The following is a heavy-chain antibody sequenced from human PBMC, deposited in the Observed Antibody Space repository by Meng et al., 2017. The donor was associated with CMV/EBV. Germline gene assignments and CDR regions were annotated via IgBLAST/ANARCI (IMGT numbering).Heavy chain of an antibody. CDR1: GFTFSSFG. CDR3: AMVAYYYDSSDHGWCDY. CDR2: VRYDGSNK. Sequence: QVVEVEAGGVVFRPGVFLRLWFSASGFTFSSFGMHWVRQASGKGLAGEALVRYDGSNKYYADAVKGRFTISRDNSKNTLYLKMNSLRAEDTAVYYCAMVAYYYDSSDHGWCDYWGQGTLVTVSS. D-gene: IGHD3-22*01. V-gene: IGHV3-30*02. J-gene: IGHJ4*02.